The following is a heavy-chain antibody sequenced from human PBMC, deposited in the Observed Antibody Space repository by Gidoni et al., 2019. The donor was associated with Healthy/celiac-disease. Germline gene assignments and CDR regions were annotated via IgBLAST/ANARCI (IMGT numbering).Heavy chain of an antibody. CDR2: IKSKTDGGTT. J-gene: IGHJ3*02. V-gene: IGHV3-15*01. Sequence: EVQLVESGGGLVKPGGSLSLSCAASGFTFSNAWMSWVRQAPGKGLEWVGRIKSKTDGGTTDYAAPVKGRFTISRDDSKNTLYLQMNSLKTEDTAVYYCTSETYGDNDAFDIWGQGTMVTVSS. CDR1: GFTFSNAW. D-gene: IGHD4-17*01. CDR3: TSETYGDNDAFDI.